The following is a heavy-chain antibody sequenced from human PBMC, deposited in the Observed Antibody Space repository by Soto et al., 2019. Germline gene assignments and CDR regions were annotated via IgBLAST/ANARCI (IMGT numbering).Heavy chain of an antibody. CDR2: ISYDGSNK. CDR1: GFAFSTYG. J-gene: IGHJ4*02. Sequence: GGSLRLSCAASGFAFSTYGMHWVRQAPGKGLEWVAVISYDGSNKYYADSVKGRFTVSRDNSNNTLYMQMNSLRAEDTAVYYCARGPYYGSGTCDFWGQGTPVTVS. V-gene: IGHV3-30*03. D-gene: IGHD3-10*01. CDR3: ARGPYYGSGTCDF.